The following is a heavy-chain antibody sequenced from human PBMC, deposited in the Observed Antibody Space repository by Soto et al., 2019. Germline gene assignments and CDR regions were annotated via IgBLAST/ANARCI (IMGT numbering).Heavy chain of an antibody. J-gene: IGHJ5*02. CDR3: ALGYSRSWILGS. D-gene: IGHD6-13*01. CDR2: ISAYNGNT. CDR1: GYTFTSYG. V-gene: IGHV1-18*01. Sequence: QVQLVQSGAEVKKPGASVKVSCKASGYTFTSYGISWVRQAPGQGLEWMGWISAYNGNTNYAQKPQGRGTMTPDTSTSTAYMELRGLRSDDTAVYYCALGYSRSWILGSWGQGTLVTVSS.